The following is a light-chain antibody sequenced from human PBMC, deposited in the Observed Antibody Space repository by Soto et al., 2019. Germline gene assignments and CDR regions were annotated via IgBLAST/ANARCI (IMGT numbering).Light chain of an antibody. Sequence: EIVLTQSPATLSLSPGERATLSCRASQSVSSYLAWYQQKPGQAPRLLIYDASNRATGIPARFRGSGSGTDFTLTISSLEPEDFAVYYCQQRSNWPPRITFGQGTRLEMK. CDR2: DAS. V-gene: IGKV3-11*01. CDR1: QSVSSY. J-gene: IGKJ5*01. CDR3: QQRSNWPPRIT.